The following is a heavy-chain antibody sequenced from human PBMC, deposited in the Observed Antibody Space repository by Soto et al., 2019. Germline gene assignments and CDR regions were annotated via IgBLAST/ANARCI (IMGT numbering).Heavy chain of an antibody. V-gene: IGHV4-59*01. J-gene: IGHJ5*01. D-gene: IGHD6-19*01. CDR2: VYYSGGT. CDR1: GGPISSYY. Sequence: QVQLQESGPGLVKPSETLSLTCTVSGGPISSYYWTWIRQPPGKGLEWIGYVYYSGGTNYNPSLQARLTLSVDTSKSQFALNLSSVTAADTAVYYCARNHRYNSGWYESWGQGIRVTVSS. CDR3: ARNHRYNSGWYES.